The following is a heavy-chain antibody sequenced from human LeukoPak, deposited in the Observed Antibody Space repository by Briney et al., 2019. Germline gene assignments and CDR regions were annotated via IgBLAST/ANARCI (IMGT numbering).Heavy chain of an antibody. V-gene: IGHV3-9*01. CDR1: GFSFDDYA. CDR3: AKRQSPKSYYYYYYMDV. Sequence: PGGSLRLSCAASGFSFDDYAMHWVRQAPGKGLEWVSGISWNSGSIGYADSVKGRFTISRDNAKNSLYVQMISLRAEDTAVYYCAKRQSPKSYYYYYYMDVWGKGTTVTVSS. CDR2: ISWNSGSI. J-gene: IGHJ6*03.